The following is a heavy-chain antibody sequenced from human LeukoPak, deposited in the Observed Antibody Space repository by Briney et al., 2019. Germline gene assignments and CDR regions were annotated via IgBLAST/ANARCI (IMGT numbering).Heavy chain of an antibody. Sequence: GASVKVSCKASGYTFTSYAMHWVRQAPGRRLEWMGWINAGNGNTKYSQKFQGRVTITRDTSASTAYMELSSLRSEDTAVYYCARDGGIAIFGVVETYNWFDPWGQGTLVTVSS. V-gene: IGHV1-3*01. CDR2: INAGNGNT. D-gene: IGHD3-3*01. CDR3: ARDGGIAIFGVVETYNWFDP. CDR1: GYTFTSYA. J-gene: IGHJ5*02.